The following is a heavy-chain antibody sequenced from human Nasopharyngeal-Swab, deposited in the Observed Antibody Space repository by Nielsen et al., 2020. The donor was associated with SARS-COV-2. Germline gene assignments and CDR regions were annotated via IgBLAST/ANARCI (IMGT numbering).Heavy chain of an antibody. CDR1: GGTFRSQG. CDR3: ARGPDPALKFDP. D-gene: IGHD5-18*01. J-gene: IGHJ5*02. Sequence: SVKVSCKASGGTFRSQGISWVRQAPGQGLEWMGRIIPMRGIANYAQKFQGRVTITADKSTSTVCMDLSSLRSEDTAVYYCARGPDPALKFDPWGQGTLVAVSS. V-gene: IGHV1-69*04. CDR2: IIPMRGIA.